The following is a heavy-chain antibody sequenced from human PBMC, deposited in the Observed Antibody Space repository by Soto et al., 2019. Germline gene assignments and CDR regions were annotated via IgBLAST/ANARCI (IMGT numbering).Heavy chain of an antibody. CDR3: ARDQTYYDFWSGVTRNWFDP. V-gene: IGHV4-30-4*01. CDR2: IYYSGST. CDR1: GGSISSGDYY. Sequence: SETLSLTCTVSGGSISSGDYYWSWIRQPPRKGLEWIGYIYYSGSTYYNPSLKSRVTISVDTSKNQFSLKLSSVTAADTAVYYCARDQTYYDFWSGVTRNWFDPWGQGTLVTVS. J-gene: IGHJ5*02. D-gene: IGHD3-3*01.